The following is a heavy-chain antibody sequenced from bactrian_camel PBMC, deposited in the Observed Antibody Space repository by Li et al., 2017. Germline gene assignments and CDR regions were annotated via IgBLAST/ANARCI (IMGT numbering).Heavy chain of an antibody. J-gene: IGHJ4*01. V-gene: IGHV3S55*01. CDR3: AADVSGSCGTDYDVPGWY. CDR2: IGIDGTT. D-gene: IGHD2*01. Sequence: VQLVESGGGSVQAGGSLRVSCAASGATYRTYCMGWFRQVPGSERERVARIGIDGTTTYADSVKGRFTISRDNAKKSLSLQMTSLKPEDSAMYYCAADVSGSCGTDYDVPGWYWGQGTQVTVS. CDR1: GATYRTYC.